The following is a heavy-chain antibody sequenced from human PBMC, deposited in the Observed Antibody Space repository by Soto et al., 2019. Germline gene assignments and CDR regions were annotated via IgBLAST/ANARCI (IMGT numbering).Heavy chain of an antibody. CDR2: IYSGST. CDR3: AGDSRSAEGWLDP. CDR1: GGSISGYY. V-gene: IGHV4-59*01. D-gene: IGHD1-26*01. J-gene: IGHJ5*02. Sequence: ETLSLTCTVSGGSISGYYWTWIRQPPGKGLEWIGYIYSGSTNYNPSLKSRATISVVTSKSQFSLRLSSVTTTDTAVYYCAGDSRSAEGWLDPWGQGTLVTVSS.